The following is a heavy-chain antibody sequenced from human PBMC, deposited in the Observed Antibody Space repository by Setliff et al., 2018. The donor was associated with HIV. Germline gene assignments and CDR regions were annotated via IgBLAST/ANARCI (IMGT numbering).Heavy chain of an antibody. CDR2: IKEGGSEK. CDR1: GFTFSDYW. D-gene: IGHD5-18*01. J-gene: IGHJ4*02. Sequence: GGSLRLSCAASGFTFSDYWMSWVRQAPGKGLEWVASIKEGGSEKYFVDSVKGRFTISRDNAKNSLFLQMHSLRAEDTAVYYCARVADGYNSYFDYWGQGTVVTVSS. V-gene: IGHV3-7*01. CDR3: ARVADGYNSYFDY.